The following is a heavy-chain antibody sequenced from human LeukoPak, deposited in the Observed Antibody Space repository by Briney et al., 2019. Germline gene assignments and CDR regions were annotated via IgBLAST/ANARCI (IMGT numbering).Heavy chain of an antibody. Sequence: GASVKVSCKASGYTFTGYYMHWVRQAPGQGLEWMGWNNPNSGGTNYAQKFQGRVTMTRDTSISTAYMELSRLRSDDTAVYYCARDLHDYGDYFPGYWGQGTLVTVSS. CDR3: ARDLHDYGDYFPGY. CDR2: NNPNSGGT. CDR1: GYTFTGYY. D-gene: IGHD4-17*01. V-gene: IGHV1-2*02. J-gene: IGHJ4*02.